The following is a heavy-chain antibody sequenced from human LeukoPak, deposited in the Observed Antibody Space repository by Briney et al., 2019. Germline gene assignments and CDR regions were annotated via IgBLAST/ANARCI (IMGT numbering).Heavy chain of an antibody. J-gene: IGHJ3*02. CDR3: ARRPEYQLGAFDI. CDR2: IYYCGST. D-gene: IGHD2-2*01. V-gene: IGHV4-59*01. Sequence: SETLSLTCTVSGGSIRRYYWSWIRQPPGKGLAWIGYIYYCGSTNYNPSLKSRVPISVETSKNQCSLKLSSVSAADTAVYYCARRPEYQLGAFDIWGQGTMVTVSS. CDR1: GGSIRRYY.